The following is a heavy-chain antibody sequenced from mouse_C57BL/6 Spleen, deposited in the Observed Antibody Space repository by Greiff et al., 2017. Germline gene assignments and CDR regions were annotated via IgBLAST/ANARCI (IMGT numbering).Heavy chain of an antibody. V-gene: IGHV5-9-1*02. CDR3: TRERSPYSNYYAMDY. Sequence: EVQGVESGEGLVKPGGSLKLSCAASGFTFSSYAMSWVRQTPEKRLEWVAYISSGGDYIYYADTVKGRFTISRDNARNTLHLQMSSLKSEDTAMYYCTRERSPYSNYYAMDYWGQGTSVTVSS. J-gene: IGHJ4*01. CDR2: ISSGGDYI. CDR1: GFTFSSYA. D-gene: IGHD2-5*01.